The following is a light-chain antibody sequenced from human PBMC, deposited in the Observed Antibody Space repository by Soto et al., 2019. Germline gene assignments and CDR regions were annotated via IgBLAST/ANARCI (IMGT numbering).Light chain of an antibody. CDR3: AAWDDSLNGPV. J-gene: IGLJ1*01. V-gene: IGLV1-44*01. CDR2: SNN. CDR1: SSNIGSNT. Sequence: QSVLTQPPSASWTPGQRVTLSCSGSSSNIGSNTVNWYQQLPGTAPQLLIYSNNQRPSGVPDRCSGSNSGSSAPLAHRGLQSEDEADYYCAAWDDSLNGPVFGTGTKVTVL.